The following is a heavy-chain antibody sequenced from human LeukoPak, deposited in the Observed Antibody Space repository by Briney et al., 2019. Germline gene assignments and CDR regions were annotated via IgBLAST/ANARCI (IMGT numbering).Heavy chain of an antibody. D-gene: IGHD3-10*01. J-gene: IGHJ3*02. CDR3: ARHVGRDHAFDT. CDR1: GGSVSSYY. CDR2: IYYSGTT. Sequence: SETLSLTCTVSGGSVSSYYWNWIRQPPGKGLEWIGYIYYSGTTNYSPSLKSRVTISVDTSKNQFSLKLSSVTAADTAVYYCARHVGRDHAFDTWGQGTMVTVSS. V-gene: IGHV4-59*08.